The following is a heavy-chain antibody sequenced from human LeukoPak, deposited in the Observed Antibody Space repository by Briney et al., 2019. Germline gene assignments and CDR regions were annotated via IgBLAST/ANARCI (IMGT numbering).Heavy chain of an antibody. CDR1: GFALSSYG. D-gene: IGHD1-26*01. CDR3: ASGGPTRGTLAS. Sequence: GGSLRLSCAASGFALSSYGMYWVRQTPDKGLEWVAYSRRDGTYVNYADSVKGRFIISRDNSQNTLGLQMNSLRVEDTALYYYASGGPTRGTLASWGQGTLVPVSS. V-gene: IGHV3-30*02. J-gene: IGHJ4*02. CDR2: SRRDGTYV.